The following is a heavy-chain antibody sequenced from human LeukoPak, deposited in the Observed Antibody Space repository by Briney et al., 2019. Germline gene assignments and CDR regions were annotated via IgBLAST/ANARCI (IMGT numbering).Heavy chain of an antibody. CDR1: GGSISSSSYY. D-gene: IGHD6-13*01. J-gene: IGHJ3*02. V-gene: IGHV4-39*07. Sequence: SETLSLTCTVSGGSISSSSYYWGWIRQPPGKGLEWIGSIYYSGSTYSNPSLKSRVTISVDTSKNQFSLKLSSVTAADTAAYYCARGHIGYSRSWYPRDAFDIWGQGTMVTVPS. CDR2: IYYSGST. CDR3: ARGHIGYSRSWYPRDAFDI.